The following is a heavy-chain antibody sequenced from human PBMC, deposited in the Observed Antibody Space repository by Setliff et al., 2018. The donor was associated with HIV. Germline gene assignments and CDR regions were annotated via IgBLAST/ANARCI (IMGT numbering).Heavy chain of an antibody. CDR3: ARDRHIAVSGDDAFDI. CDR2: VQNRGTT. Sequence: SETLSLTCTVSRGSINNDYWSWIRQSPGKGLEWIGYVQNRGTTNYTSSLKSRVTISVDTSRNQFSLKLTSVNAADTAVYYCARDRHIAVSGDDAFDIWGQGTLVTVS. CDR1: RGSINNDY. D-gene: IGHD6-19*01. V-gene: IGHV4-4*08. J-gene: IGHJ3*02.